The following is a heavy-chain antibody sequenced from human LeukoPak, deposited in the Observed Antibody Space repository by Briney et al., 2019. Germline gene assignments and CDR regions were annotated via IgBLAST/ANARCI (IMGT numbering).Heavy chain of an antibody. CDR3: TKDPNGDYVGAFDP. D-gene: IGHD4-17*01. CDR1: AFTSRSFA. CDR2: ITANHGPT. J-gene: IGHJ5*02. Sequence: GGSLRLSCAPSAFTSRSFAMTWVRQAPGKGMEWVASITANHGPTYNTDSVKDRCSISRDNSQNTLYLQMDSLRAEDTAVYYCTKDPNGDYVGAFDPWGQGTLVTVSS. V-gene: IGHV3-23*01.